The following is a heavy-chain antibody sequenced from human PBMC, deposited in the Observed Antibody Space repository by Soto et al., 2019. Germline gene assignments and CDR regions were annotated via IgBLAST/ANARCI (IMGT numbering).Heavy chain of an antibody. J-gene: IGHJ5*02. CDR1: GGSISSSSYY. D-gene: IGHD4-17*01. V-gene: IGHV4-39*01. Sequence: PSETLSLTCTVSGGSISSSSYYWGWIRQPPGKGLEWIGSIYYSGSTYYNPSLKSRVTISVDTSKNQFSLKLSSVTAADTAVYYCARQRIDYGDYPDWFDPWGQGTLVTVPS. CDR3: ARQRIDYGDYPDWFDP. CDR2: IYYSGST.